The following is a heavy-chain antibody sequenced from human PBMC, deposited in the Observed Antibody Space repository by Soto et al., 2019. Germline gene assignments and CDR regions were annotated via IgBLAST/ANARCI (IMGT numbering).Heavy chain of an antibody. CDR3: ARVRRFLEWRPMGGMDV. Sequence: PSETLSLTCTVSGGSISSYYWSWIRQPPGKGLEWIGYIYYSGSTNYNPSLKSRVTISVDTSKNQFSLKLSSVTAADTAVYYCARVRRFLEWRPMGGMDVWGQGTTVTVS. J-gene: IGHJ6*02. V-gene: IGHV4-59*01. D-gene: IGHD3-3*01. CDR2: IYYSGST. CDR1: GGSISSYY.